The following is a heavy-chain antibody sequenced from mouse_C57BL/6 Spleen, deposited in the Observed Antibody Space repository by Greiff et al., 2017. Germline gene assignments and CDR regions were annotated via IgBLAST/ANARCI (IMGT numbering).Heavy chain of an antibody. CDR3: ARLLANYFDV. V-gene: IGHV1-80*01. D-gene: IGHD1-2*01. CDR2: IYPGDGYT. Sequence: VQLQESGAELVKPGASVKISCKASGYAFTSYWMNWVKQRPGQGLEWIGQIYPGDGYTNYNEKFKGKATLTADTSSSTAYMQLSSLTSEYSAVYFCARLLANYFDVWGKGTTLTVSS. CDR1: GYAFTSYW. J-gene: IGHJ2*01.